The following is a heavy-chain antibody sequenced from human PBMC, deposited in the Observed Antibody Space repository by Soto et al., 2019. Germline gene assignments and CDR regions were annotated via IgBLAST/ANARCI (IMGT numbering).Heavy chain of an antibody. J-gene: IGHJ4*02. Sequence: EVQLLESGGGLVQPGGSLRLSCTASGFTFSTYAMSWVRQAPGKGLEWVSTISDSGSTYYADSVKGRFTISRDISKNTLYLEMNSLRAEDTAVYYCAKDKGGRYCSRTSCLYSFDYWGQGTLVTVSS. D-gene: IGHD2-2*01. CDR3: AKDKGGRYCSRTSCLYSFDY. V-gene: IGHV3-23*01. CDR2: ISDSGST. CDR1: GFTFSTYA.